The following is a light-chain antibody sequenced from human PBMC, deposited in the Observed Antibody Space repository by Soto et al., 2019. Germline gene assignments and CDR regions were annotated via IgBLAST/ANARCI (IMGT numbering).Light chain of an antibody. CDR1: QSISSW. CDR2: KAS. Sequence: DIQMTQSPSTLSASVGDRVTITCRASQSISSWLAWYQQKPGKAPKLLIYKASSLESGVPSRFSGSGSGTEFYFSISRMQPDDFATFYCQQYNSYWTFGQGTKVEIK. V-gene: IGKV1-5*03. J-gene: IGKJ1*01. CDR3: QQYNSYWT.